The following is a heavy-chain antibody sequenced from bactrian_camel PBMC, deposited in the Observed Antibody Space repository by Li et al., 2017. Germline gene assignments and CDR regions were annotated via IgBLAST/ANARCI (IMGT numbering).Heavy chain of an antibody. CDR3: AATRGPLLVRYVLEEGRYNY. D-gene: IGHD1*01. Sequence: VQLVESGGGSVQAGGSLTLSCAASKYDVSHNCMGWFRQTPGEDRKGVASICANGRTFYRDSVKGRFTISRGNVENTVYLQMDSLKPEDTATYYCAATRGPLLVRYVLEEGRYNYWGQGTQVTVS. V-gene: IGHV3S53*01. J-gene: IGHJ4*01. CDR2: ICANGRT. CDR1: KYDVSHNC.